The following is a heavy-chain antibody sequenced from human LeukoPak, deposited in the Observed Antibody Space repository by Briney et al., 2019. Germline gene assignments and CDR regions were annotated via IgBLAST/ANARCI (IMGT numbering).Heavy chain of an antibody. Sequence: GASVKVSCKVSGYTLTELSMHWVRQAPGKGLEWMGGFDPEDGETIYAQKFQGRVTMTEDTSTDTAYMELSSLRSEDTAVYYCATGQLGRNSLGYWGQGTLVTVSS. CDR2: FDPEDGET. J-gene: IGHJ4*02. D-gene: IGHD7-27*01. CDR1: GYTLTELS. V-gene: IGHV1-24*01. CDR3: ATGQLGRNSLGY.